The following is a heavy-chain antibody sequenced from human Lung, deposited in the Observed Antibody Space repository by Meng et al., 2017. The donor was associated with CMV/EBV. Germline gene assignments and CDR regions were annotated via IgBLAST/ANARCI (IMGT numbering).Heavy chain of an antibody. CDR1: GGTFSSYA. CDR3: ARASQAYCGGDCSEVDY. J-gene: IGHJ4*02. D-gene: IGHD2-21*01. CDR2: IIPIFGTA. Sequence: VKVSCXASGGTFSSYAISWVRQAPGQGLEWMGGIIPIFGTANYAQKFQGRVTITTDESTSTAYMELSSLRSEDTAVYYCARASQAYCGGDCSEVDYWGQGTLVTVSS. V-gene: IGHV1-69*13.